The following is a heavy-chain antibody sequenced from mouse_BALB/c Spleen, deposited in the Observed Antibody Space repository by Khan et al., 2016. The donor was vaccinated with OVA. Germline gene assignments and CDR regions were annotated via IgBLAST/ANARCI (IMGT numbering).Heavy chain of an antibody. CDR1: GFSLTGYG. Sequence: QVQLKQSGPGLVAPSQSLSITCTVSGFSLTGYGVNWVRQPPGKGLEWLGMIWGDGSTDYNSVLKSRLSITKDNSKSQVFLKMNSLQTDGTARYYWARELRRRGFAFWRQGTLVTVSA. CDR2: IWGDGST. J-gene: IGHJ3*01. D-gene: IGHD1-2*01. V-gene: IGHV2-6-7*01. CDR3: ARELRRRGFAF.